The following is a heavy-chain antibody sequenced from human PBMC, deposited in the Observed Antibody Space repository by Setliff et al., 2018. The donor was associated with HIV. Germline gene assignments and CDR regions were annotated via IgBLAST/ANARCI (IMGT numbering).Heavy chain of an antibody. D-gene: IGHD6-13*01. CDR1: GYTFSGYY. CDR2: INPNTGNP. CDR3: ARRSHSVGTSWPFDH. V-gene: IGHV7-4-1*02. Sequence: ASVKVSCKAVGYTFSGYYLHWVRQAPGQGLEWMGWINPNTGNPTYAQGFTGRFVFSLDTSVSTAYLQISSLEAQDTGVYYCARRSHSVGTSWPFDHWGQGTQVTVSS. J-gene: IGHJ4*02.